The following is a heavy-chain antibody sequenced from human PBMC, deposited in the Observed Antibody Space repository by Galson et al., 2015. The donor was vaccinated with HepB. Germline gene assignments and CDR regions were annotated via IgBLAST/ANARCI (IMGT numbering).Heavy chain of an antibody. CDR2: IIPIFGTA. Sequence: SCKASGGTFSSYAISWVRQAPGQGLEWMGGIIPIFGTANYAQKFQGRVTITADESTSTAYMELSSLRSEDTAVYYCASELGSGSYYSQYWGQGTLVTVSS. D-gene: IGHD3-10*01. J-gene: IGHJ4*02. V-gene: IGHV1-69*01. CDR3: ASELGSGSYYSQY. CDR1: GGTFSSYA.